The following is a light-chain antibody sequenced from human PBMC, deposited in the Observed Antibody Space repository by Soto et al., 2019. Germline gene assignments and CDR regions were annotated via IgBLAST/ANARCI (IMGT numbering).Light chain of an antibody. V-gene: IGKV1-5*01. CDR1: QSISSW. J-gene: IGKJ1*01. CDR2: DAS. CDR3: QQFSLYWA. Sequence: DIQMTQSPSTLSASVGDRVTITCRASQSISSWLAWYQQKPGKAPKLLIYDASNLESGVPSRFSGSGSGTEFTLPISGLQPDDFATYYCQQFSLYWAFGQGTKVDSK.